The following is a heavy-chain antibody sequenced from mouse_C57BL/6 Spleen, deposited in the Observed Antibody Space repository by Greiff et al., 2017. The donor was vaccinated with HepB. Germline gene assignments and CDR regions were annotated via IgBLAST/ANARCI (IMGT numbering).Heavy chain of an antibody. J-gene: IGHJ1*03. CDR2: IYPGSGNT. V-gene: IGHV1-76*01. CDR1: GYTFTDYY. CDR3: ARSPTGTFWYFDV. Sequence: VKLVESGAELVRHGASVKLSCKASGYTFTDYYINWVKQRPGQGLEWIARIYPGSGNTYYNEKFKGKATLTAEKSSSTAYMQLSSLTSEDSAVYFCARSPTGTFWYFDVWGTGTTVTVSS. D-gene: IGHD4-1*02.